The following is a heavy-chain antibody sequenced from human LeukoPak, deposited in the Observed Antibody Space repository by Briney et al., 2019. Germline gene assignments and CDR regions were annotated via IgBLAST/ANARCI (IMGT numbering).Heavy chain of an antibody. CDR1: GFTFSSYA. D-gene: IGHD3-10*01. Sequence: GGSLRLSCAASGFTFSSYAMHWVRQAPGRGLEYVSAISSNGGSTYYANSVKGRFTISRDNSKNALYLQMGSLRAEDMAVYYCARDQDYGSVELVLGAFDIWGQGTMVTVSS. CDR3: ARDQDYGSVELVLGAFDI. CDR2: ISSNGGST. V-gene: IGHV3-64*01. J-gene: IGHJ3*02.